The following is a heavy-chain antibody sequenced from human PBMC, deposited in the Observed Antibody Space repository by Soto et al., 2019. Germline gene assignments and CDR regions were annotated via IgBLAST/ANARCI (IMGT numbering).Heavy chain of an antibody. D-gene: IGHD3-22*01. Sequence: EVQLVESGGGLVKPGGSLRVSCAASGFTFRNAWMNWVRQAPGKGLEWVGLIKSKTDGGTTDYATPVKGRFTISRDDSNNTLFLHMDSLKTEDTAVYFCSTGHYYDSSGYYFNFDYWGQGILVTVSS. CDR3: STGHYYDSSGYYFNFDY. CDR1: GFTFRNAW. V-gene: IGHV3-15*01. J-gene: IGHJ4*02. CDR2: IKSKTDGGTT.